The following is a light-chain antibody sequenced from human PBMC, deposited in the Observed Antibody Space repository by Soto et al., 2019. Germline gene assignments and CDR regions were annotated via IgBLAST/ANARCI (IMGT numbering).Light chain of an antibody. V-gene: IGKV3-11*01. CDR2: DAS. CDR1: QSVSGY. J-gene: IGKJ1*01. Sequence: EIVVTQSPATLSLSPGERSTLSCRASQSVSGYLAWYQQKPGHAPSLLIYDASKRATGIPARLSGSGFGTDFTLTISSLEPEDFAVYYCQQRSKWRTFGQGTKVDIK. CDR3: QQRSKWRT.